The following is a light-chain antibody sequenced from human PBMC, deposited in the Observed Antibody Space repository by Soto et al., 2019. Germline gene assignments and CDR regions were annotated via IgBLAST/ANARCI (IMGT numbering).Light chain of an antibody. V-gene: IGLV1-44*01. CDR3: AAWDASLSGVV. CDR2: SSN. J-gene: IGLJ2*01. Sequence: QSVLTQPPSVSGTPGQRVTIFCSGSSSSIGSNTVNWYQQLPGTAPKVVIYSSNQRPSGVPDRFVGSKSGTSASLAISGLHPDDEADYYCAAWDASLSGVVFGGGTKVTVL. CDR1: SSSIGSNT.